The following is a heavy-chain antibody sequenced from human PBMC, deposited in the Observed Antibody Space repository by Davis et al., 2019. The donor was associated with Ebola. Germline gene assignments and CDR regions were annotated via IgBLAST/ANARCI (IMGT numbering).Heavy chain of an antibody. D-gene: IGHD1-26*01. CDR3: AFVGVNTKGDARDI. Sequence: SETLSLTCAVYGGSFSGYYWSWIRQPPGKGLEWIGEINHSGSTNYNSSLKSRITIAVDTSKKQFSLRLISVTAADTAMYYCAFVGVNTKGDARDIWGQGTMVTVSS. CDR2: INHSGST. CDR1: GGSFSGYY. V-gene: IGHV4-34*01. J-gene: IGHJ3*02.